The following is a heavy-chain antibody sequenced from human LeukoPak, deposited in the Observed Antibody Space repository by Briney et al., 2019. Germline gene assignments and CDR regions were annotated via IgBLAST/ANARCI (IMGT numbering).Heavy chain of an antibody. Sequence: SETLSLTCAVYGASLSDYYWSWIRQSPGKGLQWIGEVAHKGPTVYSPTLNRKYNPSLESRVTMSVDPSKNQFSLKLTSVTVADTATYYCVRQGTNSGYYLLDYWGPGHLVTVSS. CDR2: VAHKGPTVYSPTLNR. D-gene: IGHD3-3*01. J-gene: IGHJ4*01. V-gene: IGHV4-34*01. CDR1: GASLSDYY. CDR3: VRQGTNSGYYLLDY.